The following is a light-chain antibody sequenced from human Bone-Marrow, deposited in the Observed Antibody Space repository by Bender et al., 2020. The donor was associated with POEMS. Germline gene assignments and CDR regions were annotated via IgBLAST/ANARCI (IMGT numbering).Light chain of an antibody. CDR1: SSNIGTNP. CDR3: AAWEDSLNGWV. Sequence: QSVLTQPPSASGTPGQRVTISCSGSSSNIGTNPVNWYQQLPGTAPKLLIYINNQRPSGVPDRFSGSKSGTSASLAISGLQSEDEADYYCAAWEDSLNGWVFGGGTEVAVV. CDR2: INN. V-gene: IGLV1-44*01. J-gene: IGLJ3*02.